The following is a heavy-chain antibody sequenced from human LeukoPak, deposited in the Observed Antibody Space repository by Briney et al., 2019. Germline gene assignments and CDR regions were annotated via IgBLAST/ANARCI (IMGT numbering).Heavy chain of an antibody. V-gene: IGHV3-7*01. CDR2: IKEYGSEK. D-gene: IGHD6-13*01. Sequence: GGSLRLSCAASGFTFSNYWMSWVRQAPGKGLEWVANIKEYGSEKYYVDSVKGRFTISRDNTKSSLYLEMNSLGVEDTAVYYCARPAYSSTWYYFEYWGQGTLVTVSS. CDR1: GFTFSNYW. J-gene: IGHJ4*02. CDR3: ARPAYSSTWYYFEY.